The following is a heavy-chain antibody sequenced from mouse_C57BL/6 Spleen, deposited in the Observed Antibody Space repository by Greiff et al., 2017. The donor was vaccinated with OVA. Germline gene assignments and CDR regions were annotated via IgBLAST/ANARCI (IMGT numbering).Heavy chain of an antibody. CDR2: IHPNSGST. J-gene: IGHJ3*01. Sequence: QVQLKEPGAELVKPGASVKLSCKASGYTFTSYWMHWVKQRPGQGLEWIGMIHPNSGSTNYNEKFKSKATLTVDKSSSTAYMQLSSLTSEDSAVYYCAREGVYDCYFFAYWGQGTLVTVSA. CDR1: GYTFTSYW. D-gene: IGHD2-3*01. V-gene: IGHV1-64*01. CDR3: AREGVYDCYFFAY.